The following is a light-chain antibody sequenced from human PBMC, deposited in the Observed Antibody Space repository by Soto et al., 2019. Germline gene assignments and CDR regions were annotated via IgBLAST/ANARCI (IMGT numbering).Light chain of an antibody. Sequence: DIPMTQSPSSLSASVGDRVTITCRASQSISSYLNWYQQKPGKAPKLLIYAASSLQSGVPSRFSGGGSGTDFTLTISSLQPEDFATYYCQQSYSTPPITFGQGTRLEIK. J-gene: IGKJ5*01. V-gene: IGKV1-39*01. CDR3: QQSYSTPPIT. CDR2: AAS. CDR1: QSISSY.